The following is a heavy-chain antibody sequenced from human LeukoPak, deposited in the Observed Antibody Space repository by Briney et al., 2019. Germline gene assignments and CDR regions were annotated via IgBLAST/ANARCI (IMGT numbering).Heavy chain of an antibody. J-gene: IGHJ4*02. Sequence: PSETLSLTCTVSGGSISSGDYYWSWIRQLPGKGLEWIGYVYHTGRSSFNPSLTSRTTISVDTSQNQFSLTLNFMTPADSGVYYCARETGGGDSYGVWGQGTLVTVSS. V-gene: IGHV4-30-4*01. CDR2: VYHTGRS. D-gene: IGHD5-18*01. CDR3: ARETGGGDSYGV. CDR1: GGSISSGDYY.